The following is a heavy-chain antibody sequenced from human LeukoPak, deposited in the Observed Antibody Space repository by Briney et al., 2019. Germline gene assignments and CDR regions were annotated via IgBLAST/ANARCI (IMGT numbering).Heavy chain of an antibody. V-gene: IGHV3-48*03. Sequence: GGSLRLSCAASGFTVSSNYMNWVRQAPGKGLEWVSYISSSGSIIDYADSVKGRFTISRDNAKKSLYMQMNSLRVEDTALYYCAREGIAATTGDAFDIWGQGTMVTVSS. CDR1: GFTVSSNY. CDR2: ISSSGSII. J-gene: IGHJ3*02. CDR3: AREGIAATTGDAFDI. D-gene: IGHD2-15*01.